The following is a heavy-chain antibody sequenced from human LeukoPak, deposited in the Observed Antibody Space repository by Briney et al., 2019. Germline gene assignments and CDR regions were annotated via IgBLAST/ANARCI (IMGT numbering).Heavy chain of an antibody. V-gene: IGHV4-34*01. CDR2: INHSGST. J-gene: IGHJ4*02. CDR3: ARGPGVHYSNYAVDY. CDR1: GGSFSDYH. Sequence: SETLSLTCAVYGGSFSDYHWSWIRQPPGKGLEWIGEINHSGSTNYNPSLKSRVTISVDTSKNQFSLKLSSVTAADTAVYYCARGPGVHYSNYAVDYWGQGTLVTVSS. D-gene: IGHD4-4*01.